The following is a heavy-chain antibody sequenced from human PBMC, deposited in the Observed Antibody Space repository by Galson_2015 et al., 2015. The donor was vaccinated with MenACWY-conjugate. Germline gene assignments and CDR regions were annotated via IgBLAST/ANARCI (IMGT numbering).Heavy chain of an antibody. V-gene: IGHV3-7*03. D-gene: IGHD5-24*01. CDR1: GFTFSSNW. J-gene: IGHJ6*02. CDR2: INQAGGEK. Sequence: LRLSCAASGFTFSSNWMSWVRQAPGKGLEWVANINQAGGEKYYVDSMKGRFTISRDDAKNSLYLQMNSLRAEDTAVYYCARLPAGSEIRYFYGMDVWGQGTTVTVSS. CDR3: ARLPAGSEIRYFYGMDV.